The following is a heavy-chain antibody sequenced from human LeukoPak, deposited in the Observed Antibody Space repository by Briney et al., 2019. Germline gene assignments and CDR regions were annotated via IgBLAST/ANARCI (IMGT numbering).Heavy chain of an antibody. CDR3: ATLGYSYGLTYNWFDP. Sequence: ASVKVSCKASGYTFTGYYMHWVRQAPGQGLEWMGWINPNSGGTNYAQKFQGRVTMTEDTSTDTAYMELSSLRSEDTAVYYCATLGYSYGLTYNWFDPWGQGTLVTVSS. CDR1: GYTFTGYY. D-gene: IGHD5-18*01. V-gene: IGHV1-2*02. CDR2: INPNSGGT. J-gene: IGHJ5*02.